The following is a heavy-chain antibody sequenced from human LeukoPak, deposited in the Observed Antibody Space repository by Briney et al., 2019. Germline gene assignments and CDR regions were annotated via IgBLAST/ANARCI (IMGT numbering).Heavy chain of an antibody. V-gene: IGHV1-8*01. J-gene: IGHJ4*02. D-gene: IGHD2-2*01. CDR3: ARAPSIYCSSTSCYLSDY. CDR1: GYTFTSYD. Sequence: ASVKVSCKASGYTFTSYDINWVRQATGQGLEWMGWMNPNSGNTGYAQKFQGRVTMTRNTSISTAYMELSSLRSEDTAVHYCARAPSIYCSSTSCYLSDYWGQGTLVTVSS. CDR2: MNPNSGNT.